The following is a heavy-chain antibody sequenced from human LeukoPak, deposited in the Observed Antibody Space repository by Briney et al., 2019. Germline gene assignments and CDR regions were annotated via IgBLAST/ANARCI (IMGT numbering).Heavy chain of an antibody. CDR1: GGSISSHY. Sequence: SETLSLTCTVSGGSISSHYWSWIRQPPGKGLEWIGSIQYSGSTNCNPSLKSRVTLSVGTSKNQFSLKLSSVTAADTAVYYCARHQDVAYYGSGSYVRGYFDYWGQGTLVTVSS. D-gene: IGHD3-10*01. CDR2: IQYSGST. CDR3: ARHQDVAYYGSGSYVRGYFDY. J-gene: IGHJ4*02. V-gene: IGHV4-59*08.